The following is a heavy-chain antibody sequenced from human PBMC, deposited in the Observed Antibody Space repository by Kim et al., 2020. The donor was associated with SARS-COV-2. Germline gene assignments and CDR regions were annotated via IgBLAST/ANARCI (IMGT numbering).Heavy chain of an antibody. V-gene: IGHV4-34*01. D-gene: IGHD4-17*01. J-gene: IGHJ4*01. CDR1: GGSFRGYF. CDR2: INHSGTT. Sequence: SETLSLTCAVYGGSFRGYFWSFICQPPGKGLEWIGEINHSGTTKYNPSLKSRGAISVDTSKSQYSLKLTSVSAAATAAYYCARAPRGAGALALTVDFDY. CDR3: ARAPRGAGALALTVDFDY.